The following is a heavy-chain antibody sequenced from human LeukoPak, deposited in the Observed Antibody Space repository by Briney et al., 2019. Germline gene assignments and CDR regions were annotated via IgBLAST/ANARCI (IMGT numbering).Heavy chain of an antibody. Sequence: GRSLRLSCAASGFTFSSYAMHWVRQAPGKGLEWVAVISYDGSNKYYEDSVKGRFTISKDNAKNTLYLQMNSLRAEDTAIYYCARGGSPFNWGQGTLVSVSS. CDR1: GFTFSSYA. CDR3: ARGGSPFN. V-gene: IGHV3-30*04. D-gene: IGHD1-26*01. CDR2: ISYDGSNK. J-gene: IGHJ4*02.